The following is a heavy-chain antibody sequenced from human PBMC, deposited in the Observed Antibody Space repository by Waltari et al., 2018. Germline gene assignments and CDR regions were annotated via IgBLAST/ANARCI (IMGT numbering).Heavy chain of an antibody. CDR2: ISRSSSTI. Sequence: EVQLVVSGVGLVQPGRSLRLCCAASGFTFSSYSMTWVLQAPGTGLEWVSYISRSSSTIYYADSVKGRFTISRDNAKNSLYLQRNSLRAEDTAVYYCARRPGYSSSWIYYYYMDVWGKGTTVTVSS. V-gene: IGHV3-48*04. J-gene: IGHJ6*03. CDR1: GFTFSSYS. D-gene: IGHD6-13*01. CDR3: ARRPGYSSSWIYYYYMDV.